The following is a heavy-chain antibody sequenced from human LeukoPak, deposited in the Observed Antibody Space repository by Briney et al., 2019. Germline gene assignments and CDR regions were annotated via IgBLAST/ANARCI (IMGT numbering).Heavy chain of an antibody. CDR2: SRSKAYGGTT. Sequence: PGGSLRLSCTASVFTFGDYAMSWVRQAPGKGLEWVGFSRSKAYGGTTEYAASVKGRFTISRDDSKSIAYLQMNSLKTEDTAVYYCTRGDYDYVWGSYRYTTLEYYFDYWGQGTLVTVSS. CDR1: VFTFGDYA. D-gene: IGHD3-16*02. V-gene: IGHV3-49*04. J-gene: IGHJ4*02. CDR3: TRGDYDYVWGSYRYTTLEYYFDY.